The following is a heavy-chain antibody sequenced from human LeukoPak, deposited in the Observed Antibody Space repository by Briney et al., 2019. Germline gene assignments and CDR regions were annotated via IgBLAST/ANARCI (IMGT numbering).Heavy chain of an antibody. CDR2: MQSTGNS. CDR1: GDSISTYR. Sequence: SETVSLTCSVSGDSISTYRWNWIRKPPGRGLEWIGYMQSTGNSNYNPSLRSRVTMFVDTSKNQVALILRSVTAADTAVYFCARDKQHSYGRYFDHWGQGALVTVSS. J-gene: IGHJ4*02. CDR3: ARDKQHSYGRYFDH. D-gene: IGHD5-18*01. V-gene: IGHV4-59*01.